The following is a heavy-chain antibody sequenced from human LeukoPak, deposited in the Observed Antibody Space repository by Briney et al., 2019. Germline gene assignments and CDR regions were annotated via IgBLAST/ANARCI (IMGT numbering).Heavy chain of an antibody. D-gene: IGHD6-6*01. J-gene: IGHJ5*02. CDR1: GFTFSSYS. CDR3: ARGRTIAARPSDWFDP. V-gene: IGHV3-48*04. Sequence: EGSLRLSCAASGFTFSSYSMNWVRQAPGKGLEWVSYISSSSSTIYYADSVKGRFTISRDNAKNSLYLQMNSLRAEDTAVYYCARGRTIAARPSDWFDPWGQGTLVTVSS. CDR2: ISSSSSTI.